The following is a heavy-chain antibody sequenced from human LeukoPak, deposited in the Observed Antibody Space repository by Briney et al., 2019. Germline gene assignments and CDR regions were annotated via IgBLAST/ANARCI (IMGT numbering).Heavy chain of an antibody. Sequence: SETLSLTCAVYGGSFSGYYWSWIRQPPGKGLEWIGEINHSGSTNYNPSLKSRVTISVDTSKNQFSLKLSSVTAADTAVYYCARGGGRDFWSGYYRPYYYGMDVWGQGTTVTVSS. D-gene: IGHD3-3*01. J-gene: IGHJ6*02. CDR1: GGSFSGYY. V-gene: IGHV4-34*01. CDR2: INHSGST. CDR3: ARGGGRDFWSGYYRPYYYGMDV.